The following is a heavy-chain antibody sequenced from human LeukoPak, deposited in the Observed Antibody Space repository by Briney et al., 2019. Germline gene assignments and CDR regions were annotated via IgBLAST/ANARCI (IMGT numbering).Heavy chain of an antibody. V-gene: IGHV4-61*08. CDR3: ARTIFFSSSAPYFDY. CDR2: IYYSGST. Sequence: SQTLSLTCTVSGGSISSGGYYWSWIRQPPGRGLEWIGYIYYSGSTNYNPSLKSRVTISVDTSKNQFSLKLSSVTAADTAVYYCARTIFFSSSAPYFDYWGQGTLVTVSS. J-gene: IGHJ4*02. CDR1: GGSISSGGYY. D-gene: IGHD6-6*01.